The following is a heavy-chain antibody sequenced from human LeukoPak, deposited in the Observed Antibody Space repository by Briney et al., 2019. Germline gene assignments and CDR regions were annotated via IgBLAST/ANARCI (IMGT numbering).Heavy chain of an antibody. CDR2: IRYDGNNK. Sequence: GSLRLSCAASGFTFSDYSMHWVRQAPGKGLNWVAFIRYDGNNKYYADSVKGRFTISRDNSKNTLYLEMNSLRAEDTAVYYCAKDIGSYYDYWGQGILVTVSS. CDR3: AKDIGSYYDY. V-gene: IGHV3-30*02. CDR1: GFTFSDYS. D-gene: IGHD3-10*01. J-gene: IGHJ4*02.